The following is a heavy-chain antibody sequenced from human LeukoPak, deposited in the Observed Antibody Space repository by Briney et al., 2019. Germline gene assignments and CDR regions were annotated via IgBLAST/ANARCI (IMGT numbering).Heavy chain of an antibody. D-gene: IGHD1-14*01. CDR2: ISGRGNTI. Sequence: PGGSLRLSCAASGFTFGRDWMHWVRQAPGKGLEWVSVISGRGNTIYYADSVKGRFTISRDNSKNTLYLQMNSLRAEDTAVYYYATKESGNHPFDNWGQGTLITVSS. CDR3: ATKESGNHPFDN. J-gene: IGHJ4*02. V-gene: IGHV3-23*01. CDR1: GFTFGRDW.